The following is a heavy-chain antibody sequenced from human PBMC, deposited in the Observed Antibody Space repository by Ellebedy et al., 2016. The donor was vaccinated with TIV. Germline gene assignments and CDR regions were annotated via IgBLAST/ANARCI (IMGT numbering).Heavy chain of an antibody. V-gene: IGHV1-18*01. CDR3: ARDGEDSYDPYYFDY. CDR1: GYTFTSYG. Sequence: ASVKVSCKASGYTFTSYGISWVRQAPGQGLEWMGWISAYNGNTNYAQKLQGRVTMTTDTSTSTAYMELRSLRSDDTAVYYCARDGEDSYDPYYFDYWGQGTLVTVSS. CDR2: ISAYNGNT. J-gene: IGHJ4*02. D-gene: IGHD5-12*01.